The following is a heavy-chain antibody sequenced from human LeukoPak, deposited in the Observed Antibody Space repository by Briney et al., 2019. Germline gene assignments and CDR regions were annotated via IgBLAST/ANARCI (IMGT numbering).Heavy chain of an antibody. D-gene: IGHD2-21*02. J-gene: IGHJ4*02. V-gene: IGHV4-59*08. CDR1: GGSISSYY. Sequence: PSETLSLTCTVSGGSISSYYWSWIRQPPGRGLEWIGYIYYSGYTNYNPSLKSRVTISVDTSKNQFSLKLSSVTAADTAVYYCARGGYCGGDCYFYYWGQGTLVTVSS. CDR2: IYYSGYT. CDR3: ARGGYCGGDCYFYY.